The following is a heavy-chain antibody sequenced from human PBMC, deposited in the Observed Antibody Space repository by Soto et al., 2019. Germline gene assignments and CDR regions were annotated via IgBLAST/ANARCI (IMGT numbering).Heavy chain of an antibody. J-gene: IGHJ6*02. CDR1: GGSFSGYY. V-gene: IGHV4-34*01. Sequence: PSETLSLTCAVYGGSFSGYYWSWIRQPPGKGLEWIGEINHSGGTNYNPSLKSRVTISVDTSKNQFSLKLSSVTAADTAVYYCARDRTSLRYYYGMDVWGQGTTVTVSS. CDR3: ARDRTSLRYYYGMDV. CDR2: INHSGGT. D-gene: IGHD1-7*01.